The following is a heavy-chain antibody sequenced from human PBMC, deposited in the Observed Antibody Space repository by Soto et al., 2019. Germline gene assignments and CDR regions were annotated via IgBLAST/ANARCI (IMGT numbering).Heavy chain of an antibody. V-gene: IGHV4-34*01. CDR3: ARGAYCRGGNCYGGFDP. CDR1: MGSFGGYD. J-gene: IGHJ5*02. Sequence: SETLSLTCAVDMGSFGGYDGSWIRQPPGKGLEWIGEINHSGRTNYNPSLKSRVTISVDTSKNQFSLKLSSVTAADTAVYYCARGAYCRGGNCYGGFDPWGQGTLVTVSS. CDR2: INHSGRT. D-gene: IGHD2-15*01.